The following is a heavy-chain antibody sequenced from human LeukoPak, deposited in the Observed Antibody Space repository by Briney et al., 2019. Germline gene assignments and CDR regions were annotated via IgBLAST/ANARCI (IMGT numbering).Heavy chain of an antibody. Sequence: SETLSLTCAVSGGSISSSSYYWGWIRQPPGKGLEWIGSIYYSGSTNYNPSLKSRVTISVDTSKNQFSLKLSSVTAADTAVYYCASFRPWGLVMGAFDIWGQGTMVTVSS. V-gene: IGHV4-39*07. CDR1: GGSISSSSYY. J-gene: IGHJ3*02. D-gene: IGHD2/OR15-2a*01. CDR2: IYYSGST. CDR3: ASFRPWGLVMGAFDI.